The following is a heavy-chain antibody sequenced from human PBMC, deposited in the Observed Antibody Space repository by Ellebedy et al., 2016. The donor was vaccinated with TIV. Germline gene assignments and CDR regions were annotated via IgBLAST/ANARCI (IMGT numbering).Heavy chain of an antibody. Sequence: PGGSLRLSCDASGFIFSSFAMSWVRQAPGKGLEWVSAIGGSGSRAYYADSVNGRFTISRDNPRGMMYLQMNSLRTEDTAVYYCVKVTAWYSRSWYFGEWGQGTLVTVSS. V-gene: IGHV3-23*01. CDR2: IGGSGSRA. CDR3: VKVTAWYSRSWYFGE. D-gene: IGHD6-13*01. J-gene: IGHJ4*02. CDR1: GFIFSSFA.